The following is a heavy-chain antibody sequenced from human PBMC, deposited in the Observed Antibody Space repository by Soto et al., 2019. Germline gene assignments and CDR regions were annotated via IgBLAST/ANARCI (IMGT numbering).Heavy chain of an antibody. V-gene: IGHV1-2*04. J-gene: IGHJ4*02. CDR2: INPNSGGT. CDR3: ATSRVSIAVAGETEYYFDY. Sequence: ASVKVSCKASGYTFTGYHMHWVRQAPGQGLEWMGWINPNSGGTNSAQKFQGWVTMTRDTSISTAYMELSRLRSDDKAVYYCATSRVSIAVAGETEYYFDYWGQGTLVTVSS. D-gene: IGHD6-19*01. CDR1: GYTFTGYH.